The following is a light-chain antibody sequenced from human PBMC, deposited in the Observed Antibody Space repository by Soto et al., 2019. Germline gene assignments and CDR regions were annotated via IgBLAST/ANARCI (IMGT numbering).Light chain of an antibody. CDR1: SSDVGGYNS. CDR3: CSLTTSHTYV. CDR2: EVS. J-gene: IGLJ1*01. V-gene: IGLV2-14*01. Sequence: QSALTQPASVSGSPGQSITISCTGTSSDVGGYNSVSWYQLHPGKAPELMIYEVSNRPSGVSNRYSGSKSGNSASLTISGLQADDEADYYCCSLTTSHTYVFGSGTKLTVL.